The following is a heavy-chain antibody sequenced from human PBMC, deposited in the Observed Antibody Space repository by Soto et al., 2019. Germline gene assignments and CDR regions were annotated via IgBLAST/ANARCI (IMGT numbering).Heavy chain of an antibody. CDR3: ARDPASTYSTSSFDF. CDR1: GYTFTTYG. Sequence: ASVKVSCKASGYTFTTYGITWVRQAPGQGLEWMGWISAYDGSINYAQKLQGRVSMTTDSSTSTAYLDLRSLRSDDTAVYYCARDPASTYSTSSFDFWGQGTLVTASS. D-gene: IGHD2-8*01. J-gene: IGHJ4*02. V-gene: IGHV1-18*04. CDR2: ISAYDGSI.